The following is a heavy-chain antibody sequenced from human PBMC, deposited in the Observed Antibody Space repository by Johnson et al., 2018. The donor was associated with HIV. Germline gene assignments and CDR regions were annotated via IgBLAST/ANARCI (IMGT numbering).Heavy chain of an antibody. CDR3: ARDELYRRYALTAFDI. Sequence: VQLVESGGGLVQPGGSLRLSCAVSGFTFSTYWMTWVRQTPGKGLEWVANIKQDGSEKHYLNSVKGRFTISRDNAKNSLFLQMNSLRAEDTAVYFCARDELYRRYALTAFDIWGKGTMVIVSS. V-gene: IGHV3-7*05. D-gene: IGHD1-14*01. J-gene: IGHJ3*02. CDR2: IKQDGSEK. CDR1: GFTFSTYW.